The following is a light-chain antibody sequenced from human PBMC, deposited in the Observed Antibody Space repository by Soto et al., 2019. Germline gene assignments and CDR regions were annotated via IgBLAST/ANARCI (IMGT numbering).Light chain of an antibody. V-gene: IGKV1-5*01. CDR3: QQYNSWT. J-gene: IGKJ1*01. CDR2: DAS. Sequence: IKMSHSPSTLSAFIGDRVTITCRASQSIGSWLAWYQQKPGKAPKLLIYDASSLESGVPSRFSGSGSGTEFTLTISSLQPDDFATYYCQQYNSWTFGQGSNVDVK. CDR1: QSIGSW.